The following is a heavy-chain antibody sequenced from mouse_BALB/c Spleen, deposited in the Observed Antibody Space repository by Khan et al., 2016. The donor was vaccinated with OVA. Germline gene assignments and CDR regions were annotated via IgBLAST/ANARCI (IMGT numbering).Heavy chain of an antibody. CDR3: ARDYWDVFTY. V-gene: IGHV14-3*02. D-gene: IGHD4-1*01. CDR2: IDPANGNT. J-gene: IGHJ3*01. Sequence: VQLKQSGAQLVKPGASVKLSCTASGFNIKDTYMHWVKQRPEQGLEWFGRIDPANGNTKYDPKFQGKATITADTSSNTAYLQLSSLTSEDTAVYYCARDYWDVFTYWGQGTLVTVSA. CDR1: GFNIKDTY.